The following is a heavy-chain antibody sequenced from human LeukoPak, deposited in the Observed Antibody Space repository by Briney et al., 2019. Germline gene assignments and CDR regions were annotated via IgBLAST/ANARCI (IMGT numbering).Heavy chain of an antibody. D-gene: IGHD2-15*01. CDR2: INSDGSST. CDR3: AREVVVVADDYDDAFDI. Sequence: GGSLRLSCAASGFTFSSYWMRWVRQAPGKGLVWVSRINSDGSSTSYADSVKGRFTISRDNAKNTLYLQMNSLRAEDTAVYYCAREVVVVADDYDDAFDIWGQGTMVTVSS. V-gene: IGHV3-74*01. J-gene: IGHJ3*02. CDR1: GFTFSSYW.